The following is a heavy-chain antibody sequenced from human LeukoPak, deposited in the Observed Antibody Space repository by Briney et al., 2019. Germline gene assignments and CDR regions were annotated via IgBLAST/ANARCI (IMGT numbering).Heavy chain of an antibody. CDR2: IYYSGST. V-gene: IGHV4-39*01. D-gene: IGHD3-22*01. CDR1: GGSISSSSYY. Sequence: SETLPLTCTVSGGSISSSSYYWGWIRQPPGKGLEWIGSIYYSGSTYYNPSLKSRVTISVDTSKNQFSLKLSSVTAADTAVYYCASHLYDSSGYPFDYWGQGTLVTVSS. J-gene: IGHJ4*02. CDR3: ASHLYDSSGYPFDY.